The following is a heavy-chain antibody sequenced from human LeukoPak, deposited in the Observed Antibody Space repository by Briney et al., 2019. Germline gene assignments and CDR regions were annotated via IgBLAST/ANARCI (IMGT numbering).Heavy chain of an antibody. CDR2: INSGGTVT. J-gene: IGHJ3*02. CDR3: AGTPRSSLLFDI. V-gene: IGHV3-74*01. CDR1: GFTFSDFW. Sequence: GGSLRLSCAASGFTFSDFWMHWVRQAPGKGLVWVSRINSGGTVTNYADSVKGRLTISRDNAKNSLYLQMNSLRAEDTAVYYCAGTPRSSLLFDIWGQGTMVTVSS. D-gene: IGHD6-6*01.